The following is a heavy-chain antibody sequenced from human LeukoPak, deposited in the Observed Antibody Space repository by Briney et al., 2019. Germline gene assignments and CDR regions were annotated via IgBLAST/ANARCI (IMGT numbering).Heavy chain of an antibody. D-gene: IGHD5-24*01. V-gene: IGHV3-21*01. CDR2: ISSSSSYI. CDR1: GFTFSSYN. CDR3: ARETWLQLQD. J-gene: IGHJ4*02. Sequence: GGSLRLSCAASGFTFSSYNMNWVRQAPGKGLEWVTSISSSSSYIYYADSVKGRFTISRDNAKNSLYLQMNSLRAEDTAVYYCARETWLQLQDWGQGTPDTVSS.